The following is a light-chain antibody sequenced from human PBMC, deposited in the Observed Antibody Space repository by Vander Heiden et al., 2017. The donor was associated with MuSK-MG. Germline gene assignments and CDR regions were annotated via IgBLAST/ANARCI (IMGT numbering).Light chain of an antibody. CDR3: QQSYSTLT. CDR2: AAS. Sequence: DIQMTHSPSSLSASVGDRVTITCRASQSISSYLNWYQQKPGKAPKLLIYAASSLQSGVPSRFSGSGSGTDFTLTISRLQPEDFATYYCQQSYSTLTFGGGTKVEIK. V-gene: IGKV1-39*01. J-gene: IGKJ4*01. CDR1: QSISSY.